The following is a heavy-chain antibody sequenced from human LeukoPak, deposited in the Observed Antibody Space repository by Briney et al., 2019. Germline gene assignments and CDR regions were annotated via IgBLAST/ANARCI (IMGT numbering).Heavy chain of an antibody. V-gene: IGHV3-23*01. D-gene: IGHD2-2*01. Sequence: GGSLRLSCAASGFTFSSYAMSWVRQAPGKGLEWVSAISGSGGSTYYADSVKGRFTISRDNSKNTLYLQMNSLRAEDTAVYYCAKDRYCSSTSCYPEGIRWFDPWGQGTLVTVSS. CDR3: AKDRYCSSTSCYPEGIRWFDP. CDR2: ISGSGGST. J-gene: IGHJ5*02. CDR1: GFTFSSYA.